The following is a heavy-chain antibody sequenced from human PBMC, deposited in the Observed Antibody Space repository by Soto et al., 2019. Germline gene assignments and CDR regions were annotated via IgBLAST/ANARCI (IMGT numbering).Heavy chain of an antibody. Sequence: GGSLRLSCAASGFTFSSYAMHWVRQAPGKGLEWVAVISYDGSNKYYADSVKGRFTISRDNSKNTLYLQMNSLRAEDTAVYYCARDPTYSGYEYLTRGIDYWGKGTLGTVSS. CDR1: GFTFSSYA. CDR3: ARDPTYSGYEYLTRGIDY. J-gene: IGHJ4*02. CDR2: ISYDGSNK. D-gene: IGHD5-12*01. V-gene: IGHV3-30-3*01.